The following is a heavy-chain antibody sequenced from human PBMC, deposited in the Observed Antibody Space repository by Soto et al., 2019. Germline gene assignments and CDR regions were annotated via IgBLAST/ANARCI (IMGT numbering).Heavy chain of an antibody. J-gene: IGHJ5*02. CDR1: GGTFNSYD. CDR2: IIPIVETP. CDR3: ARLSRPNYYDTSGFFKDNWFDP. D-gene: IGHD3-22*01. V-gene: IGHV1-69*01. Sequence: QVQLVQSGAEVKKPGSSMKVSCKASGGTFNSYDINWVRQPPGQGLEWMGGIIPIVETPKYAQKFQGRVTITADESTNTVYMELSSLRSEDTAMYYCARLSRPNYYDTSGFFKDNWFDPWGQGTLVTVSS.